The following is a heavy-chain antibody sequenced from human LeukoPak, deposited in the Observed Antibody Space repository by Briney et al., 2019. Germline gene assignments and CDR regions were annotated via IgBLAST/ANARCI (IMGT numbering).Heavy chain of an antibody. CDR3: ARGGAPNLADH. V-gene: IGHV3-53*01. CDR2: IYTDDST. D-gene: IGHD2-8*01. CDR1: GFTVSNKY. Sequence: GGSLRLSCAASGFTVSNKYMSWVRQTPGMGLEWVSIIYTDDSTYYADSVKGRFTISRDIFRNALFLEMNNLRADDTAVYYCARGGAPNLADHWGQGTLVTVSS. J-gene: IGHJ5*02.